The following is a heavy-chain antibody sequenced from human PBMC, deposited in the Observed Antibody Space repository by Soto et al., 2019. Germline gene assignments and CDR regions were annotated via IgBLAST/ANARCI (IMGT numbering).Heavy chain of an antibody. V-gene: IGHV2-5*02. D-gene: IGHD4-4*01. Sequence: SGPTLVKPTQTLTLTCTFSGFSLSTSGVGVGWIRQPPGKALGWLALIYWDDDERYSPSLKRRLTITKDTSKNQVVLTMTNMDPVDTATYYCAHSFYSNHFDYWGQGTLVTVSS. J-gene: IGHJ4*02. CDR2: IYWDDDE. CDR1: GFSLSTSGVG. CDR3: AHSFYSNHFDY.